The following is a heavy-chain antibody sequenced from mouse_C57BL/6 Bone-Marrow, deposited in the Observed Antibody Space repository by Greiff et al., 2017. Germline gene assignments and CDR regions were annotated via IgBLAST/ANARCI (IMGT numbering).Heavy chain of an antibody. CDR2: IDPENGDT. CDR1: GFNIKDDY. V-gene: IGHV14-4*01. J-gene: IGHJ2*01. D-gene: IGHD2-4*01. CDR3: TPITTGYYFDY. Sequence: EFQLQQSGAELVRPGASVKLSCTASGFNIKDDYMHWVKQRPEQGLEWIGWIDPENGDTEYASKFQGKATITADTSSNTAYLQLSSLTSEDTAVYYCTPITTGYYFDYWGQGTTLTVSS.